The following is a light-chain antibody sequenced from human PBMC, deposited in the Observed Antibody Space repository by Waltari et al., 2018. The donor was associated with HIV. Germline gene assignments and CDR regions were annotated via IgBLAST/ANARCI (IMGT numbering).Light chain of an antibody. CDR2: EDN. V-gene: IGLV3-1*01. CDR3: QAWASSTVV. J-gene: IGLJ2*01. Sequence: SYELTQPPSVSVSPGPTASIPCSGDKLGDRYAYWYQQKPGQSPVLVIYEDNKRPSGIPERFSGSNSGNTATLTISGTQAMDEADYYCQAWASSTVVFGGGTKLTVL. CDR1: KLGDRY.